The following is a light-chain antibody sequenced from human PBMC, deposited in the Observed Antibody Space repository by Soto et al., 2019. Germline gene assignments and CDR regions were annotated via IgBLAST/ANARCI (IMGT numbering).Light chain of an antibody. Sequence: QSVLTQPASVSGSPGQSITISCTGTSSDVGGYNYVSWYQQHPGKAPKLMIYDVSNRPSGVSNRFSGSKSGNTASLTISGLQAEDEADYYCSSYTSNNTPHVLFGGGTKLTVL. CDR3: SSYTSNNTPHVL. J-gene: IGLJ2*01. V-gene: IGLV2-14*01. CDR1: SSDVGGYNY. CDR2: DVS.